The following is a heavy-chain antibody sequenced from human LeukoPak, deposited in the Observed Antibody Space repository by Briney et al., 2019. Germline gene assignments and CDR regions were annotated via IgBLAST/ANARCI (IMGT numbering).Heavy chain of an antibody. D-gene: IGHD2-21*02. Sequence: ASVKVSCKASGYTFTSYYMHWVRQAPGQGLEWMGIINPSGGSTSYAQKFQGRVTMTRDTSTSTVYMELSSLRSEDTAVYYCARDPRYCGGDCYSPDDAFDIWGQGTMVTVSS. J-gene: IGHJ3*02. CDR1: GYTFTSYY. V-gene: IGHV1-46*01. CDR3: ARDPRYCGGDCYSPDDAFDI. CDR2: INPSGGST.